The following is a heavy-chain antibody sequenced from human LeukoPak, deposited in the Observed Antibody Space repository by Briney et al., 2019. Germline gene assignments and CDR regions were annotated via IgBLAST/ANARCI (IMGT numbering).Heavy chain of an antibody. Sequence: GGSLRLSCAASGFTFSSYAMSWVRQAPGSGLEWVSSTSGSGGNTYYADSVKGRFTISRDNSKDTLYLQMNSLRAEDTAVYYCAKGLSSEHYPYFDYWGQGTLVTVSS. J-gene: IGHJ4*02. CDR3: AKGLSSEHYPYFDY. CDR2: TSGSGGNT. D-gene: IGHD3-22*01. V-gene: IGHV3-23*01. CDR1: GFTFSSYA.